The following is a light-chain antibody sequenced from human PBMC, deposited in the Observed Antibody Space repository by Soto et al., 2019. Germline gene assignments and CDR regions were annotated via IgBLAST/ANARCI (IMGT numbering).Light chain of an antibody. V-gene: IGLV2-14*01. CDR1: SSDVGGYNY. Sequence: QSALTQPASVSGSPGQSITISCTGTSSDVGGYNYVSWYQQHPGKAPKLMIYDVSNRPSGVSNRFSGSKSGNTASLTSSGVQAEDEADCYCSSDTSSSTLGHVVFGGGTKLTVL. CDR3: SSDTSSSTLGHVV. CDR2: DVS. J-gene: IGLJ2*01.